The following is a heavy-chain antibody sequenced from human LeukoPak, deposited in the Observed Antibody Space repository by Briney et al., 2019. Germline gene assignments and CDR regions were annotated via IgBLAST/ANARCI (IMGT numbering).Heavy chain of an antibody. CDR1: GYTLTELS. Sequence: GASVKVSCKVSGYTLTELSMHWVRQAPGKGLEWMGGFDPEDGETIYAQKFQGRVTMTEDTSTDTAYMELNSLSSEDTAVYYCSSSGVEEWQGLHFWGQGTLVTVCS. CDR3: SSSGVEEWQGLHF. V-gene: IGHV1-24*01. D-gene: IGHD3-3*01. J-gene: IGHJ4*02. CDR2: FDPEDGET.